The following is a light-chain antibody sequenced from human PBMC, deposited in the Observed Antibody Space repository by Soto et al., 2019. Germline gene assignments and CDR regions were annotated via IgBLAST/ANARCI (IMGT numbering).Light chain of an antibody. CDR3: QQYGSSPPYT. CDR2: GAS. CDR1: QSVSSSY. V-gene: IGKV3-20*01. Sequence: EIVLTQSPGTLSLSPGERATLSCRASQSVSSSYLAWYQQKPGQAPRLLIYGASSRATGIPDRFSGSRSGTDFTLTINRLEPEDFAVYYCQQYGSSPPYTFGQGTKLEIK. J-gene: IGKJ2*01.